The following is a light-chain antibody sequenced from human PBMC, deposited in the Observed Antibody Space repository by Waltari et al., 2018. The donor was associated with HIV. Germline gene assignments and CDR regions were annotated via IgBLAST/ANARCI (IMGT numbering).Light chain of an antibody. CDR1: QGINNF. CDR3: LQYGGFPLT. Sequence: DIQVTQSPSSLSASVGDTITITCRASQGINNFLAWFQQKPGKVPKSLIYASSTLQDGVPSNFSGSGFGTDFSLTITCLQPEDFATYYCLQYGGFPLTFGGRTKVQIK. J-gene: IGKJ4*01. CDR2: ASS. V-gene: IGKV1-16*02.